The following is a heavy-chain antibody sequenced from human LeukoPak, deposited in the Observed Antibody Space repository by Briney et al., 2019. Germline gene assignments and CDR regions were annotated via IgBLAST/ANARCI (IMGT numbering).Heavy chain of an antibody. CDR1: GFTVSDNY. J-gene: IGHJ4*02. V-gene: IGHV3-66*01. CDR2: IYSGGNT. D-gene: IGHD2-8*02. Sequence: PGGSLRLSCAASGFTVSDNYMGWVRQPPGKGLEWVSVIYSGGNTFYPDSVRGRFTISRDDSKNTLYLQMNSLRAEDTAVYYCAREVSGGPLVWGQGTLVTVSS. CDR3: AREVSGGPLV.